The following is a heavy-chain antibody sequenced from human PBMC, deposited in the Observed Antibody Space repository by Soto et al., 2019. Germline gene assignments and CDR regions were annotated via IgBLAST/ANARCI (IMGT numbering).Heavy chain of an antibody. CDR2: ISYDGRNK. CDR1: GFSFSSYG. CDR3: AKDVGFSYSWYLDD. D-gene: IGHD5-18*01. Sequence: ESGGGVVQPGRSLRLSCAASGFSFSSYGMHWVRQAPGKGLKWVAVISYDGRNKYYADSVKGRFTISRDNSKSTLYLQMNSLRAEDTAVYYCAKDVGFSYSWYLDDWGQGTLVTVAS. V-gene: IGHV3-30*18. J-gene: IGHJ4*02.